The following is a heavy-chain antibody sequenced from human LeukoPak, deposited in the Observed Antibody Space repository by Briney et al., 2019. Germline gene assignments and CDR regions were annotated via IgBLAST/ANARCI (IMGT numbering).Heavy chain of an antibody. CDR3: ARVGSGWSIADY. V-gene: IGHV3-48*03. CDR2: ISSSGSTI. CDR1: GFTFSSYE. J-gene: IGHJ4*02. Sequence: VGSLRLSCAASGFTFSSYEMNWVRQAPGKGLEWVSYISSSGSTIYYADSVKGRFTISRDNAKNSLYLQMNSLRAEDTAVYYCARVGSGWSIADYWGQGTLVTVSS. D-gene: IGHD6-19*01.